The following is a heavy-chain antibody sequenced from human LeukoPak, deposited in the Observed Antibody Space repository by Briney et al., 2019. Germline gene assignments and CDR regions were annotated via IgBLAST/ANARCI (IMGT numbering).Heavy chain of an antibody. V-gene: IGHV3-30-3*01. CDR2: ISYDGSNK. CDR3: ARDLNYSDY. J-gene: IGHJ4*02. Sequence: PGGSLRLSCAASGFTFSSYAMHWVRQAPGKGLEWVAVISYDGSNKYYADSVKGRFTISRDNSKNTLYLQMNSLRAEDTAVYYCARDLNYSDYWAREPWSPSPQ. CDR1: GFTFSSYA.